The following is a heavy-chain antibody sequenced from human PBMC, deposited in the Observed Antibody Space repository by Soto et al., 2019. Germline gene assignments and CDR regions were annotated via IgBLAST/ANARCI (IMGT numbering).Heavy chain of an antibody. CDR3: ARHAYYYDS. CDR2: IYYSGST. D-gene: IGHD3-22*01. Sequence: SETLSLTCTVSGGSISSSSYYWGWIRQPPGKGLEWIGSIYYSGSTYYNPSLRSRVTISVDTSKNQFSLKLSSVTAADTAVYYCARHAYYYDSWGQGTLVTVSS. V-gene: IGHV4-39*01. CDR1: GGSISSSSYY. J-gene: IGHJ4*02.